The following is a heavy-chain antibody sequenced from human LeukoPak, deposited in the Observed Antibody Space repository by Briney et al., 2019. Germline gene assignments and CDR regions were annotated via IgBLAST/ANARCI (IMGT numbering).Heavy chain of an antibody. V-gene: IGHV3-11*01. CDR1: GFTFSDHY. CDR3: ARDNWNNQEGFDY. CDR2: ISTSGTTM. Sequence: GGSLRLSCAASGFTFSDHYMSWIRLARGKGLEWVSSISTSGTTMYYADSVKGRFTISRDNAKNSLYLQMNSLRAEDTAVYYCARDNWNNQEGFDYWGQGTLVTVSS. D-gene: IGHD1/OR15-1a*01. J-gene: IGHJ4*02.